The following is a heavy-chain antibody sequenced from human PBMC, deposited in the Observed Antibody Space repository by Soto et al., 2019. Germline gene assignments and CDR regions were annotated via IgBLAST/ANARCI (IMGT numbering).Heavy chain of an antibody. CDR1: GFTFSSYG. CDR2: IWCDGSNK. J-gene: IGHJ4*02. V-gene: IGHV3-33*01. Sequence: QVQLVESGGGVVQPGRSLRLSCAASGFTFSSYGMHWVRQAPGKGLEWVAVIWCDGSNKYYADSVKGRFTISRDNSKNTLYLQMNSMRAEDTAVYYCARDRGQNDILTGYPDWGQGTLVTVSS. CDR3: ARDRGQNDILTGYPD. D-gene: IGHD3-9*01.